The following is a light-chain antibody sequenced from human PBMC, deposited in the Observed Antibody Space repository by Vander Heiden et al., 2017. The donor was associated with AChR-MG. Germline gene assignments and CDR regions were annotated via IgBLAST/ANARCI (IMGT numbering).Light chain of an antibody. J-gene: IGKJ1*01. CDR2: DAS. CDR1: QSVPTY. V-gene: IGKV3-11*01. CDR3: QQRSNWPRT. Sequence: EIVLTQSPASLSLSPGERATLSCRASQSVPTYLGWYQQKPGQAPRLLIYDASNRATGIPARFSGSGSGTDFALTISSLEPEDFAVYYCQQRSNWPRTFGQGTKVEIK.